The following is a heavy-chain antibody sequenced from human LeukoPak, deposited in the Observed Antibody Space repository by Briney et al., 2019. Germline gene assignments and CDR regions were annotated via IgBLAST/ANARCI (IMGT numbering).Heavy chain of an antibody. CDR3: AKDIAAAGV. CDR2: ISYDGSNK. CDR1: GFTFSSYG. Sequence: GGSLRLSCAASGFTFSSYGMHWVRQAPGKGLEWVAVISYDGSNKYYADSVKGRFTISRDNSKNTLYLQMNSLRAEDTAVYHCAKDIAAAGVWGQGTLVTVSS. J-gene: IGHJ4*02. D-gene: IGHD6-13*01. V-gene: IGHV3-30*18.